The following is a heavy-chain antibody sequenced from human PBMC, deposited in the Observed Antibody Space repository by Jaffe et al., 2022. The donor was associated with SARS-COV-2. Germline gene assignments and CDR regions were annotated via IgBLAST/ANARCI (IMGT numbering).Heavy chain of an antibody. CDR3: ARDGAGGYDSSGYPLNFFDY. CDR1: GYTFTSYY. CDR2: INPSGGST. D-gene: IGHD3-22*01. Sequence: QVQLVQSGAEVKKPGASVKVSCKASGYTFTSYYMHWVRQAPGQGLEWMGIINPSGGSTSYAQKLQGRVTMTRDTSTSTVYMELSSLRSEDTAVYYCARDGAGGYDSSGYPLNFFDYWGQGTLVTVSS. J-gene: IGHJ4*02. V-gene: IGHV1-46*04.